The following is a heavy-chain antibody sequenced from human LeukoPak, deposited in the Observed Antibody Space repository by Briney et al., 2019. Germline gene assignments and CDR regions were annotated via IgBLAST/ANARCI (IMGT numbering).Heavy chain of an antibody. CDR3: ASLIERWNDAFDI. V-gene: IGHV5-51*01. CDR2: IYPGDSDT. D-gene: IGHD3-22*01. J-gene: IGHJ3*02. CDR1: GYSFTSYW. Sequence: GESLQISCKGSGYSFTSYWIGWVRQMPGKGLEWMGIIYPGDSDTRYSPSFQGQVTISADKSISTAYLQWSSLKASDTAMYYCASLIERWNDAFDIWGQGTMVTVSS.